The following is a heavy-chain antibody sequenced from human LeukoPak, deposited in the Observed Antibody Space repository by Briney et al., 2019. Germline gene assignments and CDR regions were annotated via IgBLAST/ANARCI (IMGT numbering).Heavy chain of an antibody. CDR1: GFTFDDYA. J-gene: IGHJ4*02. Sequence: HPGGSLRLSCAASGFTFDDYAMHWVRQAPGKGLEWVSGISWNSGSIGYTDSVKGRFTISRDNAKNSLYLQMNSLRAEDTAVYYCARDHPPPYGSGSYYTFDYWGQGTLVTVSS. V-gene: IGHV3-9*01. CDR3: ARDHPPPYGSGSYYTFDY. D-gene: IGHD3-10*01. CDR2: ISWNSGSI.